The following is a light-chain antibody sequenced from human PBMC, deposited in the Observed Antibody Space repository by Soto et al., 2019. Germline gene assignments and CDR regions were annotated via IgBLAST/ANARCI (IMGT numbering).Light chain of an antibody. CDR1: QGISTN. V-gene: IGKV1-12*01. Sequence: DIQMTQSPSSVSASVGDRVTITCRASQGISTNLAWYQQKPGKAPKLLIYAASSLQSGVPPRFSGSGSGTDFTLTISSLQPEDFATYYCHQLNNYPITFGQGTRLEIK. CDR3: HQLNNYPIT. CDR2: AAS. J-gene: IGKJ5*01.